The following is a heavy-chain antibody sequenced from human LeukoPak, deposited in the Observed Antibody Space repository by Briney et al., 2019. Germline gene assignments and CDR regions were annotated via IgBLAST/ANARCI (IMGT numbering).Heavy chain of an antibody. J-gene: IGHJ6*03. V-gene: IGHV4-61*02. CDR1: GGSISSGSYY. Sequence: SETLPLTCTVSGGSISSGSYYWSWIRQPAGKGLEWIGRIYTSGSTNYNPSLKSRVTISVDTSKNQFSLKLSSVTAADTAVYYCARDHEVVPSYYYMDVWGKGTTVTVSS. CDR3: ARDHEVVPSYYYMDV. D-gene: IGHD2-2*01. CDR2: IYTSGST.